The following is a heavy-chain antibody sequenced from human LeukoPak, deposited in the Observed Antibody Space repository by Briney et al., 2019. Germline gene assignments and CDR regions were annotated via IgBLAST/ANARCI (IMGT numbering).Heavy chain of an antibody. V-gene: IGHV4-59*01. CDR1: GGSISTFY. D-gene: IGHD5-24*01. J-gene: IGHJ3*02. CDR3: VRSFKGYNYAFDI. CDR2: IYHSGHT. Sequence: SETLSLTCTVSGGSISTFYWSWIRQAPGKGLEWIGYIYHSGHTNYNPSLKSRVTISVDTSKNQFSLQVSSVIAADTALYYCVRSFKGYNYAFDIWGQGTMVTASS.